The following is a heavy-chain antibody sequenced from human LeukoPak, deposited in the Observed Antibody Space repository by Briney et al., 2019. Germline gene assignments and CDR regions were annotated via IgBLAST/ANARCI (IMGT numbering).Heavy chain of an antibody. CDR1: GGSISSYY. V-gene: IGHV4-59*01. J-gene: IGHJ4*02. CDR2: IHYSGST. CDR3: ARARGRGYYFDY. Sequence: SETLSLACTVSGGSISSYYWSWIRQPPGKGLEWIGYIHYSGSTNYNPSLKSRVTISVDTSKNQFSLRLSSVTAADTAVYYCARARGRGYYFDYWGQGTLVTVSS. D-gene: IGHD2-15*01.